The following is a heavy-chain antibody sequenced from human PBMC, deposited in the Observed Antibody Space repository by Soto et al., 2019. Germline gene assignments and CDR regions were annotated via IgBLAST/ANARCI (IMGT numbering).Heavy chain of an antibody. CDR2: IYYSGST. CDR3: ARDGTDPKRFDY. CDR1: GGSISSGGYY. Sequence: SETLSLTCTVSGGSISSGGYYWSWIRQHPGKGLEWIGYIYYSGSTYYNPSLKSRVTISVDTSKNQFSLKLSSVTAADTAVYYCARDGTDPKRFDYWGQGTLVTVSS. J-gene: IGHJ4*02. V-gene: IGHV4-31*03. D-gene: IGHD6-13*01.